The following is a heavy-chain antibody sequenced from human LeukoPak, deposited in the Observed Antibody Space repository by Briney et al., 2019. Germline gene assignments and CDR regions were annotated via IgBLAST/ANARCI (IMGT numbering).Heavy chain of an antibody. CDR1: GFTFDDYG. Sequence: GGSLRLSCAASGFTFDDYGMSWVRQAPGKGLEWVSSISSSSSYIYYADSVKGRFTISRDNAKNSLYLQMNSLRAEDTAVYYCARGGTVTTYFDYWGQGTLVTVSS. CDR3: ARGGTVTTYFDY. D-gene: IGHD4-11*01. J-gene: IGHJ4*02. CDR2: ISSSSSYI. V-gene: IGHV3-21*01.